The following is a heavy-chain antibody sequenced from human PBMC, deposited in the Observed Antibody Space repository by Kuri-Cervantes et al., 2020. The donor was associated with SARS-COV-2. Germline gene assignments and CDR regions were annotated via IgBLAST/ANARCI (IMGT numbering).Heavy chain of an antibody. J-gene: IGHJ4*02. CDR3: AKVPLLWFGESDYYFDY. D-gene: IGHD3-10*01. CDR1: GFTVSANY. Sequence: GGSLRLSCAASGFTVSANYMSWVRQAPDKGLEWVAVISYDGSNKYYADSVKGRFTISRDNSKNTLYLQMNSLRAEDTAVYYCAKVPLLWFGESDYYFDYWGQGTLVTVSS. CDR2: ISYDGSNK. V-gene: IGHV3-30*18.